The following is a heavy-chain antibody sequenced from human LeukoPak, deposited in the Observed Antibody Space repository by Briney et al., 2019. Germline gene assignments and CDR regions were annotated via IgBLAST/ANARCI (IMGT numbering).Heavy chain of an antibody. V-gene: IGHV3-48*01. CDR3: ARDEDSSSWYRVYYYYYGMDV. CDR1: GFIFSTHS. D-gene: IGHD6-13*01. J-gene: IGHJ6*02. CDR2: ISGGSSAI. Sequence: QAGGSLRLSCSASGFIFSTHSMNWVRQTPGKGLEWVSYISGGSSAIYYADSVKGRFTISRDNAKNSLYLQMNSLRAEDTAVYYCARDEDSSSWYRVYYYYYGMDVWGQGTTVTVSS.